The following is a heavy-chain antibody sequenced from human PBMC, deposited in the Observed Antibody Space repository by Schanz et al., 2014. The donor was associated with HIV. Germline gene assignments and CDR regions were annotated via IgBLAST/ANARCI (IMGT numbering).Heavy chain of an antibody. D-gene: IGHD2-21*02. CDR1: GGTFSSSA. CDR2: IILIFDTT. CDR3: ARTYTGDWSTGAD. V-gene: IGHV1-69*06. J-gene: IGHJ4*02. Sequence: QVQLVQSGAEVKKPGSSVKVSCKASGGTFSSSAISWVRQAPGQGLEWMGGIILIFDTTNYAQKFQGRVTMTADKSTSTVYMDLSSLRSEDTAVYYCARTYTGDWSTGADWGQGTLVTVSS.